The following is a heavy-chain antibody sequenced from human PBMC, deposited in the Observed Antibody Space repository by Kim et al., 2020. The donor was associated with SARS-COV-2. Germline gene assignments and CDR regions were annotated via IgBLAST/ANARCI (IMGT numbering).Heavy chain of an antibody. Sequence: GGSLRLSCAASGFTFSSYAMSWVRQAPGKGLEWVSAISGSGGSTYYADSVKGRFTISRDNSKNTLYLQMNSLRAEDTAVYYCAKAMAVAPHYGMDVWGQGTTVTVSS. J-gene: IGHJ6*02. CDR1: GFTFSSYA. CDR2: ISGSGGST. D-gene: IGHD6-19*01. V-gene: IGHV3-23*01. CDR3: AKAMAVAPHYGMDV.